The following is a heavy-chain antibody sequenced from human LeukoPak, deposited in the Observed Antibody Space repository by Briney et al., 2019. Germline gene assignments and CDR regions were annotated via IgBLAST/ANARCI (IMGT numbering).Heavy chain of an antibody. CDR3: AKVPILTGYYYWDD. CDR2: ISGSGGST. V-gene: IGHV3-23*01. Sequence: GGSLRLSCAASGFTFSSYAMSWVRQAPGKGLEWVSAISGSGGSTYYADSVKGRFTISRDNSKNTLYLQMNGLRAEDTAVYYCAKVPILTGYYYWDDWGQGTLVTVSS. CDR1: GFTFSSYA. J-gene: IGHJ4*02. D-gene: IGHD3-9*01.